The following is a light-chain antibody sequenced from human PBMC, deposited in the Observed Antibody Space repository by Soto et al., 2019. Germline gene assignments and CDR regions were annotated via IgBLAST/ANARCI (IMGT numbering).Light chain of an antibody. Sequence: SYELTQPPSVSVAPGKTAIITCGGNTIGSKSVHWYQQKSGQAPVLVIYYDSDRPSGIPERFSGSNSGNTATLTISRVEAGDEADYYCQVWDSSSDHVVFGGGTKVTVL. CDR1: TIGSKS. V-gene: IGLV3-21*04. CDR3: QVWDSSSDHVV. CDR2: YDS. J-gene: IGLJ2*01.